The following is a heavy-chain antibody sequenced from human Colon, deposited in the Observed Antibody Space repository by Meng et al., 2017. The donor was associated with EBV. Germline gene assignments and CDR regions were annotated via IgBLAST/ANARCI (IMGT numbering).Heavy chain of an antibody. J-gene: IGHJ4*02. Sequence: QLQLHGSGPGLVRPSETLSLTCSASGDSISGSGDYWGWVRQPPGKGLEWIGNIYYTGSTYYNPSLKSRVTISVDTSKNQFSLKVTSMTAADTAVYYCARDGPLLWGPGTLVTVSS. V-gene: IGHV4-39*07. CDR3: ARDGPLL. CDR1: GDSISGSGDY. CDR2: IYYTGST.